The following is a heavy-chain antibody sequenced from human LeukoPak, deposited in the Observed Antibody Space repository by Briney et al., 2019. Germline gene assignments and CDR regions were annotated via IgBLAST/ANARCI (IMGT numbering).Heavy chain of an antibody. CDR3: AREEQQLGSFDY. D-gene: IGHD6-13*01. CDR2: IYYSGST. Sequence: SETLSLTCTVSGGFISSYYWSWIRQPPGKGLEWIGYIYYSGSTNYNPSLKSRVTISVDTSKNQFSLKLSSVTAADTAVYYCAREEQQLGSFDYWGQGTLVTVSS. J-gene: IGHJ4*02. CDR1: GGFISSYY. V-gene: IGHV4-59*01.